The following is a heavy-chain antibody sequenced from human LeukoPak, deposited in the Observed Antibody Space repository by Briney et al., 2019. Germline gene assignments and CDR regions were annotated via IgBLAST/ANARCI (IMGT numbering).Heavy chain of an antibody. D-gene: IGHD3-16*01. V-gene: IGHV3-53*01. CDR2: IYSGGST. CDR1: GFTVGSNY. CDR3: ARDLGGYYFDY. J-gene: IGHJ4*02. Sequence: GGSLRLSCAASGFTVGSNYMSWVRQAPGKGLEWVSVIYSGGSTYYADSVKGRFTISRDNSKNTLYLQMNSLRAEDTAVYYCARDLGGYYFDYWGQGTLVTVSS.